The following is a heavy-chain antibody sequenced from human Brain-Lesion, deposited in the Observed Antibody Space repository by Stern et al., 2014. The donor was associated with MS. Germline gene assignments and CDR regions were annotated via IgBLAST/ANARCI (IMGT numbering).Heavy chain of an antibody. CDR1: GGSVSSTSYA. Sequence: VQLVESGPGLVKPSETLSLTCTVAGGSVSSTSYAWAWIRQPPGKGLEWIGTIYYSGNTYYSPSLQSRLTLSLDTPKNHFSPHRGCGTAADTAVYYCAGEEDIRYCSGGSCTGNWFDPWGQGTLVTVSS. J-gene: IGHJ5*02. CDR3: AGEEDIRYCSGGSCTGNWFDP. D-gene: IGHD2-15*01. CDR2: IYYSGNT. V-gene: IGHV4-39*02.